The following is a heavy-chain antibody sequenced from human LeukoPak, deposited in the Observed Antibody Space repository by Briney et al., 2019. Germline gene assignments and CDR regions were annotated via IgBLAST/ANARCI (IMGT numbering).Heavy chain of an antibody. Sequence: SETLSLTCSVSGGSISSYYWSWIRQPPGKGLEWIGRIYTSGSTNYNPSLKSRVTISVDTSKNQFSLKLSSVTAADTAVYYCARVSYGDSYYFDYWGQGTLVTVSS. J-gene: IGHJ4*02. CDR3: ARVSYGDSYYFDY. CDR2: IYTSGST. CDR1: GGSISSYY. D-gene: IGHD4-17*01. V-gene: IGHV4-4*08.